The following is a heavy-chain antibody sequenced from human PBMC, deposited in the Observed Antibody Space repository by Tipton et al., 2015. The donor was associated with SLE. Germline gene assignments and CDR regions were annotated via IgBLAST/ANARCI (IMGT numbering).Heavy chain of an antibody. CDR3: ASAAWDYDSSGSGAFDI. V-gene: IGHV4-4*07. CDR2: IYTSGST. J-gene: IGHJ3*02. D-gene: IGHD3-22*01. Sequence: TLSLTCTVSGGSISSYYWSWIRQPAGKGLEWIGRIYTSGSTNYNPSLKSRVTMSVDTSKNQFSLKLSSVTAADTAVYYCASAAWDYDSSGSGAFDIWGQGTMVTVSS. CDR1: GGSISSYY.